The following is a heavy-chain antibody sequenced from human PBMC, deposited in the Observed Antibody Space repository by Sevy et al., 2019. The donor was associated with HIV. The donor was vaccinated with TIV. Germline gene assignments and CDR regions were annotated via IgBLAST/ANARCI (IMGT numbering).Heavy chain of an antibody. CDR3: ATGRQGATFGY. D-gene: IGHD1-26*01. CDR1: GLDFNIYP. CDR2: VSFDSSFK. J-gene: IGHJ4*02. V-gene: IGHV3-30*14. Sequence: GGSLRLSCAASGLDFNIYPMNWVRQAPGKGLEWVSVVSFDSSFKYYADSVKGLFTISRDNSKNTLYLQMDSVRHEDTGVYYCATGRQGATFGYWGQGTLVTVSS.